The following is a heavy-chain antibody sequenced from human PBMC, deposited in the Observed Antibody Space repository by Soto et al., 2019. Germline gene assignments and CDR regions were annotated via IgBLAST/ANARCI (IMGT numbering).Heavy chain of an antibody. D-gene: IGHD6-19*01. CDR2: INAGNGNT. CDR3: ARDDSSDWSGPYPGDY. CDR1: GYTFTSYA. V-gene: IGHV1-3*01. Sequence: ASVKVSCKASGYTFTSYAMHWVRQAPGQRLEWMGWINAGNGNTKYSQKFQGRVTITRDTSASTAYMELSSLRSEDTAVYYCARDDSSDWSGPYPGDYWGQGTLVTVSS. J-gene: IGHJ4*02.